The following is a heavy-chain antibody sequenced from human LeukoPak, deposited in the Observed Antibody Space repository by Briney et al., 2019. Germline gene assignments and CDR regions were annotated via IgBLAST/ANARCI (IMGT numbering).Heavy chain of an antibody. D-gene: IGHD1-1*01. CDR3: GKANDDYYFDY. CDR1: GFTVSSNY. Sequence: GGSLRPSCAASGFTVSSNYMSWVRQAPGKGLEWVSVISAAGVTYYADSLKGRFTISRDNSKNTLYLQMDSLRVEDTAVYYCGKANDDYYFDYWGQGTLVTVSS. J-gene: IGHJ4*02. V-gene: IGHV3-53*01. CDR2: ISAAGVT.